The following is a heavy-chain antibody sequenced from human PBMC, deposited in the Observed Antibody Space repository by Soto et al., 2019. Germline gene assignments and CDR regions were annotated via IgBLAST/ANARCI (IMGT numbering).Heavy chain of an antibody. CDR3: ARGDYQYSMDY. V-gene: IGHV4-30-2*01. D-gene: IGHD2-2*01. J-gene: IGHJ4*02. Sequence: QLQLQESGSRLVKSSQTLSLTCTVSGDSMTSGDYSWSWIRQPPGKGLEWLGYIYRTGNTHYSPAHKSRVSSSQDRAKNQFALELTSVTAADTAVDYCARGDYQYSMDYWGQGTLGTVSA. CDR1: GDSMTSGDYS. CDR2: IYRTGNT.